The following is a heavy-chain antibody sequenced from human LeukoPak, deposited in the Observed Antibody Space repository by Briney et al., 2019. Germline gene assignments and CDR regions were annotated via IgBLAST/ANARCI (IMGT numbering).Heavy chain of an antibody. CDR1: GGTFTKSA. D-gene: IGHD3-9*01. CDR2: FIPLLGTA. CDR3: TRIITIGQPPYYYNMDY. J-gene: IGHJ6*03. Sequence: SVKVSCKASGGTFTKSAFSWVRQAPGQGLEWMGGFIPLLGTANYAQEFQGRVTITADESTSTAYMQLSSLRSEETAMYFCTRIITIGQPPYYYNMDYWGKGTTVTVSS. V-gene: IGHV1-69*13.